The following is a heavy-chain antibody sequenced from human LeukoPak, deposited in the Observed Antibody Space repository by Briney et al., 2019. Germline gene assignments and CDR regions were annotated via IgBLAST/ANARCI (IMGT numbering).Heavy chain of an antibody. V-gene: IGHV1-8*01. J-gene: IGHJ3*02. Sequence: ASVKVSCKAPGYTFTSYDINWVRQATGQGLEWMGWMNPNSGNTGYAQKFQGRVTMTEDTSTDTAYMELTSLRSEDTAVYYCATAIVVVVASTAAFDIWGQGTMVTVSS. CDR2: MNPNSGNT. D-gene: IGHD2-15*01. CDR1: GYTFTSYD. CDR3: ATAIVVVVASTAAFDI.